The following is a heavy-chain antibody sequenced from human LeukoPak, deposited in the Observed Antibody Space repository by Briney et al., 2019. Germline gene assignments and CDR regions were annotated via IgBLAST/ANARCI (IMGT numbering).Heavy chain of an antibody. CDR2: IYYSGST. V-gene: IGHV4-59*12. CDR1: GGSISSYY. D-gene: IGHD3-3*01. CDR3: ARDGDFWSGYYD. Sequence: SEALSLTCTVSGGSISSYYWSWIRQPPGKGLEWIGYIYYSGSTYYNPSLKSRVTISVDTSKNQFSLKLSSVTAADTAVYYCARDGDFWSGYYDWGQGTLVTVSS. J-gene: IGHJ4*02.